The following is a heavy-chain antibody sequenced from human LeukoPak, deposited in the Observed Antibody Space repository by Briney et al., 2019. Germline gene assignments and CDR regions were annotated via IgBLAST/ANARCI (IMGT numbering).Heavy chain of an antibody. CDR1: ECTFSSYW. V-gene: IGHV3-21*01. CDR2: ISSSSSYI. J-gene: IGHJ5*02. CDR3: ASTPQFAP. D-gene: IGHD2-15*01. Sequence: GGSLRLSCAASECTFSSYWMNWVRQAPGKGLEWVSSISSSSSYIYYPDLVKGRFTISRDNAKNSLYLQMNSLRAEDTAVYYCASTPQFAPWGQGTLVTVSS.